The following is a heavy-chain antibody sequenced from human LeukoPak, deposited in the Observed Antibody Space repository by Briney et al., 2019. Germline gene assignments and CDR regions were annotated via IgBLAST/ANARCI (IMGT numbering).Heavy chain of an antibody. CDR3: ARNGTSGYFDY. Sequence: PETLSLTCAVSGYSLSSAYYWGWIRQPPGKGLEWIGSIYHSGSTHYTPSLKSRVTTSVDTSKNQFSLKLSSVTAADTAVYYCARNGTSGYFDYWGQGTLGTVSS. D-gene: IGHD2-2*01. J-gene: IGHJ4*02. CDR2: IYHSGST. CDR1: GYSLSSAYY. V-gene: IGHV4-38-2*01.